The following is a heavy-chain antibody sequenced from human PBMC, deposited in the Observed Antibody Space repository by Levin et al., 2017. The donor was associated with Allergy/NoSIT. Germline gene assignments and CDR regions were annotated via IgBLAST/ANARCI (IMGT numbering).Heavy chain of an antibody. CDR1: GGSISGYY. CDR2: IHNSGST. Sequence: SQTLSLTCTVSGGSISGYYWSWVRQPPGKGLEWIGYIHNSGSTKYNPSLKSRVTISVDTSKDQFSMKLSSVTAADTAVYYCARGSGWYIYWGQGTLVTVSS. D-gene: IGHD6-19*01. V-gene: IGHV4-59*01. CDR3: ARGSGWYIY. J-gene: IGHJ4*01.